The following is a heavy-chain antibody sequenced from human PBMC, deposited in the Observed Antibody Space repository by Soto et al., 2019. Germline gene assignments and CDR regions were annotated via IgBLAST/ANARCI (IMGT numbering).Heavy chain of an antibody. CDR2: MKPDSGRT. D-gene: IGHD1-26*01. CDR1: GYTFTSYE. CDR3: ARRVGANAFDFDY. V-gene: IGHV1-8*01. Sequence: ASVKVSSTASGYTFTSYEVNWVRLAPGQGLEWLGWMKPDSGRTDYAQKFHGSVTMTRNISISTAYLELSSLRSEDTAVYYCARRVGANAFDFDYCAQGTLVAVSA. J-gene: IGHJ4*02.